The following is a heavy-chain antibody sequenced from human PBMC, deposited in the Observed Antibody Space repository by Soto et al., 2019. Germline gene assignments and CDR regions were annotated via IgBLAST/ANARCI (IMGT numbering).Heavy chain of an antibody. CDR1: GYTFTGYY. J-gene: IGHJ5*02. V-gene: IGHV1-69*01. D-gene: IGHD2-8*02. CDR2: INPIFGTA. CDR3: VLCPGWFDP. Sequence: QVQLVQSGAEVKMPGASVKVSCKASGYTFTGYYMHWVRQAPGQGLEWLGWINPIFGTANYAQKFQGRVTITADESTSTAYMELSSLRSEDTAVYYCVLCPGWFDPWGQGTLVTVSS.